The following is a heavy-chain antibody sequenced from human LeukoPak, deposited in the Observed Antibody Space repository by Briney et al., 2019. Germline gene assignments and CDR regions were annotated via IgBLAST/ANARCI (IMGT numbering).Heavy chain of an antibody. J-gene: IGHJ4*02. D-gene: IGHD6-19*01. CDR1: GFTFSSYA. Sequence: GGSLRLSCAASGFTFSSYAMSWVRQAPGKGLEWVSGISAGGESTDYADSVKGRFTISRDNSKNTLYLQVNSLRAGDTAAYYCAKSEGSSSARRFDYWGQGTLVTVSS. CDR3: AKSEGSSSARRFDY. V-gene: IGHV3-23*01. CDR2: ISAGGEST.